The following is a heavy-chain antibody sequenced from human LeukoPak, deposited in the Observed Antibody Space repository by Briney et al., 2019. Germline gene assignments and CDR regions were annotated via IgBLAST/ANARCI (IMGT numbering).Heavy chain of an antibody. Sequence: GGSLRLSCAASGFIFSTYDMTWVRQAPGKGLEWVSLITTGSHYIYYADSVKGRFTISRDNAKSSLFLQMNSLRADDTAVYYCAAMRACSSTTCNPFDIWGQGTLVTVSS. V-gene: IGHV3-21*01. D-gene: IGHD2-2*01. CDR2: ITTGSHYI. CDR1: GFIFSTYD. J-gene: IGHJ4*02. CDR3: AAMRACSSTTCNPFDI.